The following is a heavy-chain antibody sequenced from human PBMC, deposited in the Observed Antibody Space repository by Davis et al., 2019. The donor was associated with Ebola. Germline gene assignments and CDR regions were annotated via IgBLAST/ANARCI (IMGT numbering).Heavy chain of an antibody. V-gene: IGHV3-30*02. D-gene: IGHD2-15*01. CDR1: GFTFSSYG. CDR3: AKEFEEMVAALYYYYYGMDV. Sequence: GGSLKISCAASGFTFSSYGMHWVRQAPGKGLEWVAVIWYDGSNKYYADSVKGRFTISRDNSKNTLYLQMNSLRAEDTAVYYCAKEFEEMVAALYYYYYGMDVWGQGTTVTVSS. J-gene: IGHJ6*02. CDR2: IWYDGSNK.